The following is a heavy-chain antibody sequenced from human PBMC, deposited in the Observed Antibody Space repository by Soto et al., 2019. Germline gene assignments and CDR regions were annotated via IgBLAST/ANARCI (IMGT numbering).Heavy chain of an antibody. Sequence: GGSLRLSCAASGFTFSDHQMDWVRQAPGKGLEWVGRSRNKANSYTTEYAASVKGRFTISGDDSKNSLYLQMNSLKIEDTAVYYCARVVGAPNWFDPWGQGTLVTVSS. J-gene: IGHJ5*02. CDR3: ARVVGAPNWFDP. V-gene: IGHV3-72*01. CDR2: SRNKANSYTT. D-gene: IGHD1-26*01. CDR1: GFTFSDHQ.